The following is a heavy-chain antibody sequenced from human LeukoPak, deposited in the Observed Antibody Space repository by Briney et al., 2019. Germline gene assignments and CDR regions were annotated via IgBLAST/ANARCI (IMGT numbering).Heavy chain of an antibody. CDR3: ARNGYSGYDPHYYYYYGMDV. CDR1: GYTFTGYY. V-gene: IGHV1-2*02. Sequence: GASVKVSCKASGYTFTGYYMRWVRQAPGQGLEWMGWINPNRGGTNYAQKFQGRVTMTRDTSISTAYMELSRLRSDDTAVYYCARNGYSGYDPHYYYYYGMDVWGQGTTVTVSS. J-gene: IGHJ6*02. CDR2: INPNRGGT. D-gene: IGHD5-12*01.